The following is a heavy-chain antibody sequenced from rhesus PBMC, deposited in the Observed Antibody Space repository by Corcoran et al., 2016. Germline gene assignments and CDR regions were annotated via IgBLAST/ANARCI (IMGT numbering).Heavy chain of an antibody. Sequence: EGQLVQSGAAVKKPGASGNIYGKVSGYPFTHNYLHRMRQAPGKGLEWMGRVDPEDGEADYAQKFQDRVTITRDTSTDTAYMELSSLRSEDTAVYYCATGDPTYFDYWGQGVVVTVSS. CDR2: VDPEDGEA. CDR3: ATGDPTYFDY. D-gene: IGHD5-42*01. J-gene: IGHJ4*01. CDR1: GYPFTHNY. V-gene: IGHV1-111*01.